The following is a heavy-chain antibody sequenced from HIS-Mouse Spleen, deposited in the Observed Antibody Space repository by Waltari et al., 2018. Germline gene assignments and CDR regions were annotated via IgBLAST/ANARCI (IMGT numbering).Heavy chain of an antibody. D-gene: IGHD6-13*01. CDR2: IYYSGST. CDR3: AREIPYSSSWYDWYFDL. V-gene: IGHV4-39*07. J-gene: IGHJ2*01. CDR1: GGPISSGRYS. Sequence: QLQLQESGPGLVKPSETLSLTCTVSGGPISSGRYSWGWIRQPPGKGLEWIGSIYYSGSTYYNPSLKSRVTISVDTSKNQFSLKLSSVTAADTAVYYCAREIPYSSSWYDWYFDLWGRGTLVTVSS.